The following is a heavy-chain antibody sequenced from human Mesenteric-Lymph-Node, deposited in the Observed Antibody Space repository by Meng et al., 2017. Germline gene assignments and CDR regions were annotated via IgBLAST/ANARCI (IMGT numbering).Heavy chain of an antibody. Sequence: QVQLQESGPGLVKPSGTLSLTCTVSGDSISSDIWWSWVRQPPGKGLEWIGEIWHSGSNYNSSLQSRVTISMGKSNNQLSLKLNSVTAADTAVYYCATQESRDGHNPYWGQGTLVTVSS. D-gene: IGHD5-24*01. J-gene: IGHJ4*02. CDR2: IWHSGS. CDR3: ATQESRDGHNPY. CDR1: GDSISSDIW. V-gene: IGHV4-4*02.